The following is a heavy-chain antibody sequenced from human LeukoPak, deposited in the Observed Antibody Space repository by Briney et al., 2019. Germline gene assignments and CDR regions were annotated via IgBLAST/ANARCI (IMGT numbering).Heavy chain of an antibody. D-gene: IGHD2-21*01. CDR2: MNPKSGDT. V-gene: IGHV1-8*01. Sequence: ASVKVSCKASGYTFINYDINWVRQATGQGLEWMGWMNPKSGDTGYAQKFQGRVSMTRSTSITTAYMELSSLRSEDTAVYYCARVTRGGDEFDPWGQGTLVIVSS. CDR1: GYTFINYD. J-gene: IGHJ5*02. CDR3: ARVTRGGDEFDP.